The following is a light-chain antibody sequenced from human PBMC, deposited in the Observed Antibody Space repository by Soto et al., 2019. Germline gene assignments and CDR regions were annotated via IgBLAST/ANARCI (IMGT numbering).Light chain of an antibody. CDR2: DVS. CDR3: TSFAGSNDLGV. CDR1: SSDIGAYNY. Sequence: QSALTQPPSASGSPGQSVTISCTGTSSDIGAYNYVSWYQQHPGKAPRLMIYDVSKRPPGVPDRFSGSKSGYTASLTVSGLQHEDEADYYCTSFAGSNDLGVFGGGTKVTVL. V-gene: IGLV2-8*01. J-gene: IGLJ2*01.